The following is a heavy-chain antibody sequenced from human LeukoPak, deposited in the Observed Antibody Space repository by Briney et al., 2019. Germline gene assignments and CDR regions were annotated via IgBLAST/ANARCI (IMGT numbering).Heavy chain of an antibody. CDR2: INAGNGNT. CDR3: ARPHAKVGASLFDY. D-gene: IGHD1-26*01. V-gene: IGHV1-3*01. CDR1: GYTFTSYA. J-gene: IGHJ4*02. Sequence: ASVKVSCKASGYTFTSYAMHWVRRAPGQRLEWMGWINAGNGNTKYSQKFQGRVTITRDTSASTAHMELSSLRSEDTAVYYCARPHAKVGASLFDYWGQGTLVTVSS.